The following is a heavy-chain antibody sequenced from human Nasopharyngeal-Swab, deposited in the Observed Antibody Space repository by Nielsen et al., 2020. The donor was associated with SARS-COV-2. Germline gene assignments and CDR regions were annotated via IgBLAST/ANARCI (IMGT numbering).Heavy chain of an antibody. J-gene: IGHJ4*02. Sequence: VRQAPGKGLEWMGRINSNSGDTKYAQKFQGRVTMTRDTSISTADMELSRLRSDDTAVYYCARGNSYGYDYWGQGILVTVSS. CDR2: INSNSGDT. V-gene: IGHV1-2*06. CDR3: ARGNSYGYDY. D-gene: IGHD5-18*01.